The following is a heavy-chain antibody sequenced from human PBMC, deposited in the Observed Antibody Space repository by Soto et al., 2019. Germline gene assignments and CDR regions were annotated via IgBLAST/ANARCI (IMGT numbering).Heavy chain of an antibody. V-gene: IGHV1-69*01. J-gene: IGHJ6*02. CDR3: ARGGGSYWDYYYGMDV. CDR1: GGTFSSYA. D-gene: IGHD1-26*01. CDR2: IIPIFGTA. Sequence: QVQLVQSGAEVKKPGSSVKVSCKASGGTFSSYAISRVRQAPGQGLEWMGGIIPIFGTANYAQKFQGRVTITADESTSTAYMELSSLRSEDTAVYYCARGGGSYWDYYYGMDVWGQGTTVTVSS.